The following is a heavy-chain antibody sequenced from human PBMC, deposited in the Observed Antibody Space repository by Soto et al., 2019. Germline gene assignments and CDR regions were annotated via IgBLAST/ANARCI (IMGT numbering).Heavy chain of an antibody. J-gene: IGHJ4*02. V-gene: IGHV1-8*01. CDR3: AKIRGSWDIDY. CDR2: MNPNSSNT. CDR1: GYTFTSYD. Sequence: ASGKVSCKASGYTFTSYDINWVRQATGQGIEWMGWMNPNSSNTAYAQKFQGRVTMTRNTSISTAYMELSSLRSEDTAVYYCAKIRGSWDIDYWGQGTLVTVSS. D-gene: IGHD6-13*01.